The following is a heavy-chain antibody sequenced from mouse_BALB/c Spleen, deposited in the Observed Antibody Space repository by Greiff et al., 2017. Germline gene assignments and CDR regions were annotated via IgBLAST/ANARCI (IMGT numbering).Heavy chain of an antibody. Sequence: LVESGGGLVKPGGSLKLSCAASGFTFSSYAMSWVRQTPEKRLEWVASISSGGSTYYPDSVKGRFTISRDNARNILYLQMSSLRSEDTAMYYCARGPGSRPYYAMDYWGQGTSVTVSS. CDR1: GFTFSSYA. CDR2: ISSGGST. CDR3: ARGPGSRPYYAMDY. V-gene: IGHV5-6-5*01. D-gene: IGHD1-1*01. J-gene: IGHJ4*01.